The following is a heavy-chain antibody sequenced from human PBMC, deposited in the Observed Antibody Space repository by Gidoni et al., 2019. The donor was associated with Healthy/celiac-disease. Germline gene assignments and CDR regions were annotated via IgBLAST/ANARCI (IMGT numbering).Heavy chain of an antibody. J-gene: IGHJ4*02. CDR2: ISSSSSYI. V-gene: IGHV3-21*01. CDR3: ARSRDLNPRDYYDSSGYSDY. Sequence: EVQLVESGGGLVKPGGSLRLSCAAYGFTFSSYSMNWVRQAPGKGLEWVSSISSSSSYIYYADSVKGRFTISRDNAKNSLYLQMNSLRAEDTAVYYCARSRDLNPRDYYDSSGYSDYWGQGTLVTVSS. D-gene: IGHD3-22*01. CDR1: GFTFSSYS.